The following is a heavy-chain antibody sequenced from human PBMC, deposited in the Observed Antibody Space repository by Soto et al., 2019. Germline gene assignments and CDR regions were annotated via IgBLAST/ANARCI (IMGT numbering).Heavy chain of an antibody. CDR2: IDYA. J-gene: IGHJ5*01. V-gene: IGHV4-59*08. CDR1: GGSIIIYY. CDR3: VRLVGNSWLDS. D-gene: IGHD2-2*01. Sequence: ETLSLTCTVSGGSIIIYYWSWIRQPPGKGLEWIGYIDYAVSVKSRITINPDPSNNQLSLQLNSVTPDDTAVYYCVRLVGNSWLDSWGPGTLVTVSS.